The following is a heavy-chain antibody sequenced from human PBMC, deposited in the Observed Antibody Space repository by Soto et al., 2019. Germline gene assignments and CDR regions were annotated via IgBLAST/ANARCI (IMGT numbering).Heavy chain of an antibody. J-gene: IGHJ4*02. Sequence: ASVKVSCKVSGYTLTELSMHWVRQAPGKGLEWMGGFDPEDGETIYAQKFQGRVTMTEDTSTDTAYMELSSLRSEDTAVYYCATDGPGYCSSTSCFFDYWGQGTLVTVSS. CDR2: FDPEDGET. D-gene: IGHD2-2*01. CDR1: GYTLTELS. V-gene: IGHV1-24*01. CDR3: ATDGPGYCSSTSCFFDY.